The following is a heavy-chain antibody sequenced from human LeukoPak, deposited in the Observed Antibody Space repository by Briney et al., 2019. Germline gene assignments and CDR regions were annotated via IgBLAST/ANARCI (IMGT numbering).Heavy chain of an antibody. CDR2: ISPSGGST. V-gene: IGHV1-46*01. D-gene: IGHD3-10*01. CDR3: ARGGLGVRGAADY. J-gene: IGHJ4*02. CDR1: GYTFTSYY. Sequence: GASVKVSCKAFGYTFTSYYIHWVRQAPGQGLEWMGMISPSGGSTTYAQKLQGRVTMTRDMSTSTVYMELSSLRSEDTAVYYCARGGLGVRGAADYWGQGTLVTVSS.